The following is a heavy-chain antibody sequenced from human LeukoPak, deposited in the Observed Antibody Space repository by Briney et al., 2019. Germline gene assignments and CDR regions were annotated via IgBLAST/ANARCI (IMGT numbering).Heavy chain of an antibody. CDR2: INPNSGGT. CDR1: GYTFTGHY. Sequence: ASVKVSCKASGYTFTGHYMHWVRQAPGQGLEWMGWINPNSGGTNYAQKFQGRVTMTRDTSISTAYMELSRLRSDDTAVYYCARGLGDYSNSYYFDYWGQGTLVTVSS. V-gene: IGHV1-2*02. D-gene: IGHD4-11*01. J-gene: IGHJ4*02. CDR3: ARGLGDYSNSYYFDY.